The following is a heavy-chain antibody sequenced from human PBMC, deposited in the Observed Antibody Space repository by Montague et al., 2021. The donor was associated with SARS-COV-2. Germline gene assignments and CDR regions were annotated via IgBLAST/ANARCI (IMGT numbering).Heavy chain of an antibody. CDR3: AREVYNMVRGRRRFDY. D-gene: IGHD3-10*01. CDR2: ISYDGIDK. V-gene: IGHV3-30*04. J-gene: IGHJ4*02. CDR1: GFTFSSFA. Sequence: SLRLSCAASGFTFSSFAMHWVRQAPGKGLEWVALISYDGIDKYYADSVKGRFTISRDNSKNTLYLQMNSLGAEDTAVYYCAREVYNMVRGRRRFDYWGQGTSVTVSS.